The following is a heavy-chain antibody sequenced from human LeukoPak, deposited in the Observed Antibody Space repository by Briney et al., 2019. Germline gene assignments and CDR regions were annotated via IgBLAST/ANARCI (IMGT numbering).Heavy chain of an antibody. Sequence: GGSLRLSCVASGFTFSRSWMHWVRQPPGKGLVWVSHINSYGSNTNYADSVKGPFTISTDNAKNTLYLQMNSLRAEDTAVYYCARDSGYAIQSPWGEGTLATVSS. CDR2: INSYGSNT. CDR3: ARDSGYAIQSP. J-gene: IGHJ5*02. CDR1: GFTFSRSW. V-gene: IGHV3-74*01. D-gene: IGHD3-10*01.